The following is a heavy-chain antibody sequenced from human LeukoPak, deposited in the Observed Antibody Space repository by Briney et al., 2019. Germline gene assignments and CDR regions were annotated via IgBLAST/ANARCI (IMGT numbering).Heavy chain of an antibody. CDR2: INTHSEGT. CDR3: ARDVRLQIQLGDY. CDR1: GYPFTGYA. D-gene: IGHD5-18*01. Sequence: GASVNVSCKASGYPFTGYAMHWVRQAPGQGLEWMGWINTHSEGTNYAPKFQGRVTMTRDTSISTAYLELSSLKSDDTAVYYCARDVRLQIQLGDYWGQGTLVTVSS. V-gene: IGHV1-2*02. J-gene: IGHJ4*02.